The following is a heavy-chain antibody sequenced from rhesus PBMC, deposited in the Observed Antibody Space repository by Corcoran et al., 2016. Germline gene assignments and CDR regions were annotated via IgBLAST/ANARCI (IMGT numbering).Heavy chain of an antibody. CDR1: GGSISGYYY. J-gene: IGHJ4*01. CDR2: IYGSGGSN. D-gene: IGHD5-42*01. V-gene: IGHV4S14*01. CDR3: ASAPGDTAGTPEIDY. Sequence: QVQLQESGPGLVKPSETLSLTCAVSGGSISGYYYWSWIRQPPGKGMGGIGSIYGSGGSNYLNPSLKSRVTLSVDTSKNQFSLKLSSVTAADTAVYYCASAPGDTAGTPEIDYWGQGVLVTVSS.